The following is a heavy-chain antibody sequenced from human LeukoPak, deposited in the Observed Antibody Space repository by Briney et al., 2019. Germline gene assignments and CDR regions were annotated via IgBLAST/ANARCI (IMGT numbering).Heavy chain of an antibody. Sequence: GGSLRLSCAASGFTFSSYSMNWVRQAPGKGLEWVSSISSSSSYIYYADSVKGRFTISRDNAKNSLYLQMNSLRAEDTAVYYCARDLDRRGVAFDYSGQGTLVTVSS. D-gene: IGHD2-15*01. V-gene: IGHV3-21*01. CDR2: ISSSSSYI. CDR1: GFTFSSYS. J-gene: IGHJ4*02. CDR3: ARDLDRRGVAFDY.